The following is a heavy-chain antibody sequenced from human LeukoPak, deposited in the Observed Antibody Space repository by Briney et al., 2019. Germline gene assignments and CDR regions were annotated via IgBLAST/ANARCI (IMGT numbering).Heavy chain of an antibody. Sequence: ASETLSLTCTVSGYSISSGYYWGWIRQPPGKGLEWIGSIYHSGSTYYNPSLKSRVTISVDTSKNQFSLKLSSVTAADTAVYYCARDGATVTISPSGFRESHYYMDVWGRGTTVTVSS. CDR3: ARDGATVTISPSGFRESHYYMDV. J-gene: IGHJ6*03. CDR1: GYSISSGYY. V-gene: IGHV4-38-2*02. D-gene: IGHD4-11*01. CDR2: IYHSGST.